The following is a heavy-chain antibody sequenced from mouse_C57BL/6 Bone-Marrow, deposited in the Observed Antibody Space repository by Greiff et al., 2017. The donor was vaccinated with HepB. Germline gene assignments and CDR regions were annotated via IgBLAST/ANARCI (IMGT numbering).Heavy chain of an antibody. CDR2: IWSGGST. V-gene: IGHV2-2*01. CDR3: ARKGGNGYDGFAY. J-gene: IGHJ3*01. Sequence: QVQLKESGPGLVQPSQSLSITCTVSGFSLTSYGVHWVRQSPGKGLEWLGVIWSGGSTDYNAAFISRLSISKDNSKSQVFFKMNSLQADDTAIYYCARKGGNGYDGFAYWGQGTLVTVSA. CDR1: GFSLTSYG. D-gene: IGHD2-2*01.